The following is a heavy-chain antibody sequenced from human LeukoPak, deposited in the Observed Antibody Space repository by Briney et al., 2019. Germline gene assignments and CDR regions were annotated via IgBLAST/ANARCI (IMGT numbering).Heavy chain of an antibody. D-gene: IGHD3-3*01. V-gene: IGHV3-7*01. CDR3: ARDNLYYDFWSDYSNHIPIDY. CDR1: GFTFSSYW. Sequence: GGSLRLSCAASGFTFSSYWMSWVRQAPGKGLEWVANIKQDGSEKYYVDSVKGRFTISRDNAKNSLYLQMNSLRAEDTAVYYCARDNLYYDFWSDYSNHIPIDYWGQGTLVTVSS. J-gene: IGHJ4*02. CDR2: IKQDGSEK.